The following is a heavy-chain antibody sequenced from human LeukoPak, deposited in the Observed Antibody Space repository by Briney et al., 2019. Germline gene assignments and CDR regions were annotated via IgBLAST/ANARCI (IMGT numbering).Heavy chain of an antibody. J-gene: IGHJ4*02. Sequence: GGSLRLSCAASGFTFSNAWMNWVRRAPGKGLEWVGRIKSKTDGETTDYTAPVKGRFTISRDDSKNTLYLQMNSLKSEDTAMYYCTTRPYSSSSPDYWGQGTLVTVSS. CDR1: GFTFSNAW. V-gene: IGHV3-15*01. CDR2: IKSKTDGETT. D-gene: IGHD6-6*01. CDR3: TTRPYSSSSPDY.